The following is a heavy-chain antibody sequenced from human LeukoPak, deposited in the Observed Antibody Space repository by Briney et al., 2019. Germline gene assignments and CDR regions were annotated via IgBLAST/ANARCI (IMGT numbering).Heavy chain of an antibody. D-gene: IGHD6-13*01. J-gene: IGHJ4*02. V-gene: IGHV4-30-2*01. Sequence: SETLSLTCTVSGGSISSGGYYWSWIRQPPGKGLEWIGYIHHSGDTYQNPSLKSRVTVSSDRSKNEFYLKLSSVTAADTAVYYCARLIAADPQLDYWGQGTLVTVSS. CDR3: ARLIAADPQLDY. CDR2: IHHSGDT. CDR1: GGSISSGGYY.